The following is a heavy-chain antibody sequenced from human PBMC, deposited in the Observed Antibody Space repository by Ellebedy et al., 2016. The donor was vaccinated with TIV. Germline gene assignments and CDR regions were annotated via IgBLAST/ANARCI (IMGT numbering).Heavy chain of an antibody. CDR1: GFTFSTYW. Sequence: GESLKISCAASGFTFSTYWMSWVRKAPGKGLEWVANIKQDGSEKHYVDSVKGRFTISRDNAKSSLYLQMNSLRLEDTALYYCSSHVDTSMTHWGQGTLVTVSS. V-gene: IGHV3-7*01. CDR3: SSHVDTSMTH. J-gene: IGHJ4*02. CDR2: IKQDGSEK. D-gene: IGHD5-18*01.